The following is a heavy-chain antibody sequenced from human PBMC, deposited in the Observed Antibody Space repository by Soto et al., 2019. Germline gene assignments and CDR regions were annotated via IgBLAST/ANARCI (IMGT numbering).Heavy chain of an antibody. CDR2: ISGSGAGT. CDR3: AKGPTVFGEVISFDYYYGMYV. Sequence: PXESLSLACTASGFTFSSSAMSWVRQAPGRGLEWVSGISGSGAGTYYADSVKGRFTISRDNSKNTLYLQMSGLRAEDAAVYYCAKGPTVFGEVISFDYYYGMYVWGQGTPVTVSS. CDR1: GFTFSSSA. D-gene: IGHD3-3*01. J-gene: IGHJ6*02. V-gene: IGHV3-23*01.